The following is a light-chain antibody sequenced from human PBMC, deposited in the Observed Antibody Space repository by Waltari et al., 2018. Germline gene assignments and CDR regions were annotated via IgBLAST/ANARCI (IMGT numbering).Light chain of an antibody. CDR3: GTWDSSLNVYV. CDR1: PSHSANHC. CDR2: DNV. Sequence: QSIFPHPPSTSASPGPNVPIACTVIPSHSANHCLSRYHQLPGTAPKLLIYDNVKRPSGIPDRFSGSNSGTSATLGITGLQTGDEADYDCGTWDSSLNVYVFGTGTKVTVL. J-gene: IGLJ1*01. V-gene: IGLV1-51*01.